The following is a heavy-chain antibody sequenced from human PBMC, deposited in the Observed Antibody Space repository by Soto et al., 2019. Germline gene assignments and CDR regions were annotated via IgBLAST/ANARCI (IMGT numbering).Heavy chain of an antibody. CDR3: EKVSGGYQDY. Sequence: PGGSLRLSFAASGFTFSSYAMSWVRQAPGKGLEWVSAISGSGGSTDYADSVKGLFTISRDNSKNTLYLQMKSMRAEDTAVYYCEKVSGGYQDYWGQGTLVTVSS. D-gene: IGHD3-10*01. CDR2: ISGSGGST. CDR1: GFTFSSYA. J-gene: IGHJ4*02. V-gene: IGHV3-23*01.